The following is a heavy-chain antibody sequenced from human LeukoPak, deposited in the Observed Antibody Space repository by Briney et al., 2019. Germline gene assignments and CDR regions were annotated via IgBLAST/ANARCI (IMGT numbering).Heavy chain of an antibody. CDR3: ARGAPYYYDSSALWGEDY. J-gene: IGHJ4*02. CDR2: ISAYNGNT. CDR1: GYTFTSYG. V-gene: IGHV1-18*01. D-gene: IGHD3-22*01. Sequence: ASVKVSCKASGYTFTSYGISWVRQAPGQGLEWMGWISAYNGNTNYAQKLQGRVTMTRNTSKSTAYMDLSSLRSEDTAVYYCARGAPYYYDSSALWGEDYWGQGTLVTVSS.